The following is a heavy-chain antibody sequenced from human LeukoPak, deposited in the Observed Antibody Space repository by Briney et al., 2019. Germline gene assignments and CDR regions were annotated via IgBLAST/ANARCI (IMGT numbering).Heavy chain of an antibody. CDR1: GITIDDYA. Sequence: GGSLRLSCAASGITIDDYAMHWVRQAPGKGLGWVSGISWNSGSTGYADSVKGRFTISRDNAKNSLYLQMNSLRAEDTALYYCVKATGYTYALDYWGQGTLVTVSS. CDR3: VKATGYTYALDY. D-gene: IGHD5-18*01. V-gene: IGHV3-9*01. J-gene: IGHJ4*02. CDR2: ISWNSGST.